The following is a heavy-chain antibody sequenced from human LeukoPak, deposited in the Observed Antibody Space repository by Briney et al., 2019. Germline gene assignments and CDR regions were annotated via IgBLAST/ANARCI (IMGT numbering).Heavy chain of an antibody. CDR2: ISGNGRTT. CDR1: GLNFRSYA. J-gene: IGHJ3*02. D-gene: IGHD3-22*01. Sequence: GGSLRLSCAASGLNFRSYAMNWVDQAPGKGLEWVSGISGNGRTTFYADSVKGRFTISRDNSKNMLYLQVNSLRVEDTAVYYCTRVDDYYDSSGYYHLDAFDIWGQGTMVTVSS. V-gene: IGHV3-23*01. CDR3: TRVDDYYDSSGYYHLDAFDI.